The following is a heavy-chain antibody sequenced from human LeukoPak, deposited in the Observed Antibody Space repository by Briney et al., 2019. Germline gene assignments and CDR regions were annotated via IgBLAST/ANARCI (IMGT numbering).Heavy chain of an antibody. D-gene: IGHD2-21*01. V-gene: IGHV6-1*01. J-gene: IGHJ4*02. CDR1: GDSDSSNSAA. Sequence: SQTLSLTRAISGDSDSSNSAAWIWPTPSRAGPLVWLGRTYYRSKWYNDYAVSVKSRITINPDTSKNQFSLQLNSVTPEDTAVYYCARDRGGYSFDYWGQGTLVTVSS. CDR3: ARDRGGYSFDY. CDR2: TYYRSKWYN.